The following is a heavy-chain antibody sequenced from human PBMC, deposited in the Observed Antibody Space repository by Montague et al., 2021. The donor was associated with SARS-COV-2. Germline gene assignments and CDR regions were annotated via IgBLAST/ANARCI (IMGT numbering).Heavy chain of an antibody. Sequence: SLRLSCAASGFTFSDYYMSWFRQAPGKGLEWLSYISSGGTTIFYADSVKGRPTISRDNAENSLYLQVSSLRGEDTAVYYCARVSSNWSDAFDVWGQGTMVTVSS. CDR3: ARVSSNWSDAFDV. CDR2: ISSGGTTI. CDR1: GFTFSDYY. J-gene: IGHJ3*01. D-gene: IGHD6-13*01. V-gene: IGHV3-11*01.